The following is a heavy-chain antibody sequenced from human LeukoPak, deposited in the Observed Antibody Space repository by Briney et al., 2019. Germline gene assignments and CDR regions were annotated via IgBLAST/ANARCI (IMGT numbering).Heavy chain of an antibody. V-gene: IGHV4-59*08. D-gene: IGHD5-18*01. CDR3: ARLNSLTAVDTAMAILDY. CDR2: IYYSGST. CDR1: GGSISSYY. Sequence: SETLSLTCTVSGGSISSYYWSWIRQPPGKGLEWIGYIYYSGSTNYNPSLKSRVTISVDTSKNQFSLKLSSVTAADTAVYYCARLNSLTAVDTAMAILDYWGQGTPVTVSS. J-gene: IGHJ4*02.